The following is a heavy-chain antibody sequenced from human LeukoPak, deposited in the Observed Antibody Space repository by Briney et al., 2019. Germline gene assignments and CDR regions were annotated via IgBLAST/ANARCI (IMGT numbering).Heavy chain of an antibody. CDR1: GYTFTSYD. CDR2: MNPNSGNT. V-gene: IGHV1-8*01. CDR3: ARGLIAADFDY. J-gene: IGHJ4*02. Sequence: ASVKVSCKASGYTFTSYDINWVRQATGHGLDWMGWMNPNSGNTGDAQKFQGRVTMTRNTSISTAYMELSSLRSEDPAVYYCARGLIAADFDYWGQGTLVTVSS. D-gene: IGHD6-13*01.